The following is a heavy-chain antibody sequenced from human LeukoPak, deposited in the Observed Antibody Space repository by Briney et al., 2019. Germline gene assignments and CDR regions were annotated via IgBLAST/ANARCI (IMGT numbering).Heavy chain of an antibody. J-gene: IGHJ4*02. V-gene: IGHV1-18*01. CDR1: GYTFTSYG. CDR3: ARGGLHYYDSSGYPVGVDY. D-gene: IGHD3-22*01. Sequence: ASVKVSCKASGYTFTSYGISWVRQAPGQGLGWMGWISAYNGNTNYAQKLQGRVTMTTDTSTSTAYMELRSLRSDDTAVYYCARGGLHYYDSSGYPVGVDYWGQGTLVTVSS. CDR2: ISAYNGNT.